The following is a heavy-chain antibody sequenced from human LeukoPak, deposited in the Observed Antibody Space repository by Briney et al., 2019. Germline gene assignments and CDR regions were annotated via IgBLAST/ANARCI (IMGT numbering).Heavy chain of an antibody. CDR3: ASLYDSSGYYSTYYFDY. V-gene: IGHV4-39*07. CDR1: GGSISSSSYY. D-gene: IGHD3-22*01. J-gene: IGHJ4*02. Sequence: SETLSLTCTVSGGSISSSSYYWGWIRQPPGKGLEWIGSIYYSGSTYYNPSLKSRVTISVDTSKNQFSLKLSSVTAADTAVYYCASLYDSSGYYSTYYFDYWGQGTLVTVSS. CDR2: IYYSGST.